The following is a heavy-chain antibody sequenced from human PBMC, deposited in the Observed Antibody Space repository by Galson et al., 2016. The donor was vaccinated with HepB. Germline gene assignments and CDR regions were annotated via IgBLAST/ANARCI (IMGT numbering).Heavy chain of an antibody. CDR3: ARDGGGTPGYYYYYMDV. V-gene: IGHV4-31*03. D-gene: IGHD3-16*01. J-gene: IGHJ6*03. Sequence: LSLTCTVSSFSINSGGYYWTWIHQQPGKGLEWIGNIYYSGRTDYNPSLESRVTISIDTSKNYFSLRLTSVTAADTAVYYCARDGGGTPGYYYYYMDVWGKGTTVTVSS. CDR1: SFSINSGGYY. CDR2: IYYSGRT.